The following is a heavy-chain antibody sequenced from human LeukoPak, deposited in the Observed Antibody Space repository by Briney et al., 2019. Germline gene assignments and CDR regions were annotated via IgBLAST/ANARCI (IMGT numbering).Heavy chain of an antibody. CDR2: TTNSGDFV. Sequence: GGSLRLSCAASGFRFSGHYMSWIRQAPGKGLEWISYTTNSGDFVNYADSVKGRFTISRDNAKNSLYLQMNSLRAEDTALYYCAKGGYSYGRTGYYFDYWGQGTLVTVSS. J-gene: IGHJ4*02. CDR3: AKGGYSYGRTGYYFDY. CDR1: GFRFSGHY. D-gene: IGHD5-18*01. V-gene: IGHV3-11*01.